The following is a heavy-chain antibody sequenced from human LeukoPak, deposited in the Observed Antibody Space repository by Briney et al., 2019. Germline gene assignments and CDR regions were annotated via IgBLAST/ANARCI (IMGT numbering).Heavy chain of an antibody. V-gene: IGHV3-48*03. CDR3: ARVWDHGDPFDY. J-gene: IGHJ4*02. CDR1: GFTFSSYE. D-gene: IGHD4-17*01. CDR2: ISSRGGTL. Sequence: GGSLRLSCSASGFTFSSYEMNWVRQAPGKGLEWVSSISSRGGTLYYTDSVKGRFTISRDNAKNSLYLQMNSLRAEDTAVYSCARVWDHGDPFDYWGQGTLVTVSS.